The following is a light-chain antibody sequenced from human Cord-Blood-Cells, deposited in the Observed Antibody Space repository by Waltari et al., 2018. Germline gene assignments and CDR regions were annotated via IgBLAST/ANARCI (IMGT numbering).Light chain of an antibody. CDR2: WAS. CDR3: QQYYSTPWT. CDR1: QGISSY. V-gene: IGKV4-1*01. J-gene: IGKJ1*01. Sequence: DIQLTQSPSFLSASVGDRVTITCRASQGISSYLAWYQQKPGQPPKLLIYWASTRESGVPDRFSGSGSGTDFTLTISSLQAEDVAVYYCQQYYSTPWTFGQGTKVEIK.